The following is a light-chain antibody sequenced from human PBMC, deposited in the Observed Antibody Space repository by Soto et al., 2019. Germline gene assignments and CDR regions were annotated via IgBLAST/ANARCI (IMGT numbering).Light chain of an antibody. J-gene: IGLJ1*01. V-gene: IGLV1-44*01. Sequence: QSVLTQPPSASATPGQRVTISCSGSNSNIGTNTVNWYQQLPGTAPRLLIYTNNQRPSGVPQRFSGSKTGTSASLATGGLQSEDGADYYCAAWDDSLVAYVFGTGTKVTV. CDR1: NSNIGTNT. CDR3: AAWDDSLVAYV. CDR2: TNN.